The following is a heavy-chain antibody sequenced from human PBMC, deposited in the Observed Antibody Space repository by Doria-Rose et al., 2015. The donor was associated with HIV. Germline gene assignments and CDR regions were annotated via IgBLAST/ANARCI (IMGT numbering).Heavy chain of an antibody. Sequence: VQLVQSGGGLVRPGGSLRLSCATSGFTFSSHRINWVRQAPGKGLEWVSSISSTSAYINYADSVIGRFTISRDNARNSLYLQMDSLRAEDTAIYYCATGVTLDYWGQGTLVTVSS. D-gene: IGHD3-10*01. CDR3: ATGVTLDY. J-gene: IGHJ4*02. CDR2: ISSTSAYI. V-gene: IGHV3-21*01. CDR1: GFTFSSHR.